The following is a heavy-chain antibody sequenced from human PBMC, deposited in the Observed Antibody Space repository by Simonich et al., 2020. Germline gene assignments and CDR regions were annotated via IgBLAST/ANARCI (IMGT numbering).Heavy chain of an antibody. V-gene: IGHV1-18*01. J-gene: IGHJ4*02. Sequence: QVQLVQSGAEVKKPGASVKVSCKASGYTFTSYGISWVRQAPGQGLEWMGWISAYNGNTNYAQKLQGRVTMTTDTSTSTAYMELRSLRSDDTAMYYCARASRGTWWYYYFDYWGQGTLVTVSS. D-gene: IGHD2-15*01. CDR3: ARASRGTWWYYYFDY. CDR2: ISAYNGNT. CDR1: GYTFTSYG.